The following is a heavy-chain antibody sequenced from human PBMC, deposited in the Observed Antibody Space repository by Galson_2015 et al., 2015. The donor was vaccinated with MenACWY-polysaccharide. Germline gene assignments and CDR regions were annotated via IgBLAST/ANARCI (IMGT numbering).Heavy chain of an antibody. CDR1: RFTFRNYG. CDR3: ARGGGTSEWYFDL. V-gene: IGHV3-33*01. D-gene: IGHD4-23*01. Sequence: SLRLSCAAFRFTFRNYGMHWVRQAPGKGLEWVAIIWYDGSDKYYADSVKGRFTISRDNSKNMLFLQVNSLRVEDTAVYYCARGGGTSEWYFDLWGRGTLVTVSS. J-gene: IGHJ2*01. CDR2: IWYDGSDK.